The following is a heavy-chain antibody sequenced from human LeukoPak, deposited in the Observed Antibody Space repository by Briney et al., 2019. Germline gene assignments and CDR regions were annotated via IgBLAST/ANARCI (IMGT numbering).Heavy chain of an antibody. J-gene: IGHJ4*02. CDR2: INWNGGST. V-gene: IGHV3-20*04. D-gene: IGHD4-23*01. CDR1: GFTFDYYG. Sequence: GSLRLSCAASGFTFDYYGMSWVRQAPGKGLEWVSGINWNGGSTGYADSVKGRFTISRDNAKNSLYLQMNGLRAEDAALYYCASLYVVTTVVNWGQGNLVTVSS. CDR3: ASLYVVTTVVN.